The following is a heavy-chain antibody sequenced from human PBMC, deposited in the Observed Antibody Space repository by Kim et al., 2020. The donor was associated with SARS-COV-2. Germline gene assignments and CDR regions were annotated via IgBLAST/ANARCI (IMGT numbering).Heavy chain of an antibody. CDR3: TTDGGPSRTG. Sequence: TTDYAAPVKGRFTISRDDSKNTLYLQMNSLKTEDTAVYYCTTDGGPSRTGWGQGTLVTVSS. D-gene: IGHD1-1*01. V-gene: IGHV3-15*01. CDR2: TT. J-gene: IGHJ4*02.